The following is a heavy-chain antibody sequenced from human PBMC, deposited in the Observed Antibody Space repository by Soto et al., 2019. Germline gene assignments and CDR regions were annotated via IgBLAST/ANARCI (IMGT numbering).Heavy chain of an antibody. V-gene: IGHV4-59*01. Sequence: NPSETLSLTCTVSGGSISSYYWSWIRQPPGKGLEWIGYIYYSGSTNYNPSLKSRVTISVDTSKNQFSLKLSSVTAADTAVYYCARDDYDSSGSGYNWFDPWGQGTLVTVSS. CDR2: IYYSGST. CDR3: ARDDYDSSGSGYNWFDP. J-gene: IGHJ5*02. D-gene: IGHD3-22*01. CDR1: GGSISSYY.